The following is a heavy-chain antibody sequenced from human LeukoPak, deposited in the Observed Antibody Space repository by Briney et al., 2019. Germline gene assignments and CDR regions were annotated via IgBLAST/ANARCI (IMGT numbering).Heavy chain of an antibody. D-gene: IGHD3-3*01. V-gene: IGHV3-74*01. J-gene: IGHJ4*02. CDR1: GFTFSSYW. Sequence: GGSLRLSCAASGFTFSSYWMHWVRQAPGKGPVWVSRINSDGSSTSYADSVKGRFTISRDNSKNTLYLQMNSLRAEDTAVYYCAKTTTPIYYDFWSGYYGPGGYFDYWGQGTLVTVSS. CDR2: INSDGSST. CDR3: AKTTTPIYYDFWSGYYGPGGYFDY.